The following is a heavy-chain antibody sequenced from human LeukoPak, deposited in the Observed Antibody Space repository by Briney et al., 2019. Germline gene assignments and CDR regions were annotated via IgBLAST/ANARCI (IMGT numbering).Heavy chain of an antibody. Sequence: PSETLSLTCAVYGGSITGYYWSWIRQTPGRGLEWVGEIHYTGATSYNPSLKSRATISTDTSKNQFSLRLSSVTAADTAVYFCARGNILTGYCFDFWGQGALVTVSS. CDR3: ARGNILTGYCFDF. V-gene: IGHV4-34*01. CDR2: IHYTGAT. J-gene: IGHJ4*02. D-gene: IGHD3-9*01. CDR1: GGSITGYY.